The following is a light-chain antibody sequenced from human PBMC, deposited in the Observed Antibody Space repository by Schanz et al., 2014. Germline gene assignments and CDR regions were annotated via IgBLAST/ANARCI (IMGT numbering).Light chain of an antibody. CDR1: QSLSSSY. V-gene: IGKV3-20*01. CDR3: QQYGSSPST. Sequence: EIVLKQSPGTLSLSPGERATLSCRASQSLSSSYLAWYQQKPGQAPRLLIYGASSRATGIPDRFSGSGSGTDFTLTISRLEPEDFAVYYCQQYGSSPSTFGQGTKVEI. CDR2: GAS. J-gene: IGKJ1*01.